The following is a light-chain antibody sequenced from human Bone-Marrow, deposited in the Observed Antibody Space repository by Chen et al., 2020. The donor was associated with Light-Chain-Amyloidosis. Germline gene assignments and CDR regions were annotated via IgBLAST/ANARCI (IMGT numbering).Light chain of an antibody. Sequence: QSVLTQPPSVSAAPGQKVTISCSGSNSNIGINDVSWYQQLPGTSPKLLIYENNQRPSEIPDRFSGSKSGTSATLGVAGLQTGDEADYYCATWDSSLTVWMFGGGTKLTVL. CDR3: ATWDSSLTVWM. CDR2: ENN. V-gene: IGLV1-51*02. J-gene: IGLJ3*02. CDR1: NSNIGIND.